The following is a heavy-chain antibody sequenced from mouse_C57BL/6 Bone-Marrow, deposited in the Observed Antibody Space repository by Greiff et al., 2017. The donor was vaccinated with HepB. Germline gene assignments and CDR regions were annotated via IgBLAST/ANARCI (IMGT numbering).Heavy chain of an antibody. CDR2: IHPNSGST. V-gene: IGHV1-64*01. Sequence: QVQLKQPGAELVKPGASVKLSCKASGYTFTSYWMHWVKQRPGQGLEWIGMIHPNSGSTNYNEKFKSKATLTVDKSSSTAYMQLSSLTSEDSAVYYCARWDTTVYFDYWGQGTTLTVSS. J-gene: IGHJ2*01. CDR1: GYTFTSYW. D-gene: IGHD1-1*01. CDR3: ARWDTTVYFDY.